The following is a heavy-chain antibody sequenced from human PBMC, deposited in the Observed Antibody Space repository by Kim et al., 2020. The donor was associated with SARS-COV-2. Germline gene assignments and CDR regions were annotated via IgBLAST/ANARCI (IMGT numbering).Heavy chain of an antibody. D-gene: IGHD3-22*01. CDR1: GFTFDDYA. CDR3: AKSMGITMIAALIDY. Sequence: GGSLRLSCAASGFTFDDYAMHWVRQAPGKGLEWVSGISWNSGSIGYADSVKGRFTISRDNAKNSLYLQMNSLRAEDTALYYCAKSMGITMIAALIDYWGQGTLVTVSS. J-gene: IGHJ4*02. CDR2: ISWNSGSI. V-gene: IGHV3-9*01.